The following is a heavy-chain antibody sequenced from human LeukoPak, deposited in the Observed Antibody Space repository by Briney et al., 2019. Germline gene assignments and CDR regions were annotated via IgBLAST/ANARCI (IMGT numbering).Heavy chain of an antibody. CDR2: INPNSGGT. D-gene: IGHD2-15*01. CDR1: GYTFTRYY. V-gene: IGHV1-2*02. J-gene: IGHJ6*02. Sequence: SVKVSCKASGYTFTRYYMDSLRQAPGQGLEWMGWINPNSGGTNYAQKFQGRVTMTRDTSISTAYMELSRLRSDDTAVYYCAATPGYYYYGMDVWGQGTTVTVSS. CDR3: AATPGYYYYGMDV.